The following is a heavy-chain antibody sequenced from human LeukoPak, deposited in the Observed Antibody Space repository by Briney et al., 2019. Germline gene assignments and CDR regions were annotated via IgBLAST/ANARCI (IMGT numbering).Heavy chain of an antibody. CDR2: INTDGSST. V-gene: IGHV3-74*01. CDR1: GFTFSSYS. J-gene: IGHJ3*02. D-gene: IGHD4-23*01. CDR3: ARPEGYGGDDAFDT. Sequence: GGSLRLSCAASGFTFSSYSMNWVRQAPGKGLVWVSRINTDGSSTSYADSVKGRFTISRDNAKNTLYLQMNSLRAEDTAVYYCARPEGYGGDDAFDTWGQGTMVTVSS.